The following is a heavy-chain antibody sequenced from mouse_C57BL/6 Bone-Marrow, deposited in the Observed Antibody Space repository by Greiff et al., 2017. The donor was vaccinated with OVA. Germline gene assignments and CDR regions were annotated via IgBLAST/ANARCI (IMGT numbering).Heavy chain of an antibody. CDR3: ARHGYDCDGTSPFAY. J-gene: IGHJ3*01. Sequence: VQLVESGAELVKPGASVKLSCKASGYTFTEYTIHWVKQRSGQGLEWIGWFYPGGGSIKYNEKFKDKATLTADKSSSTVYMELSRLTSEDAAVYFCARHGYDCDGTSPFAYWGQGTLVTVSA. V-gene: IGHV1-62-2*01. CDR1: GYTFTEYT. D-gene: IGHD2-4*01. CDR2: FYPGGGSI.